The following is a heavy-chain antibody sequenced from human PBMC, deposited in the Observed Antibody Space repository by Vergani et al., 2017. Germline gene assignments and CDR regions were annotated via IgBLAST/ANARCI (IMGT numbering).Heavy chain of an antibody. CDR2: IWYNGSNK. V-gene: IGHV3-33*01. Sequence: VQLVESGGGVVQPGRSLRLSCAASGFTFSSYGMHWVRQAPGKGLEWVAVIWYNGSNKYYADSVKGRFTSSRDNSKNTLCLQMNRLRAEDAAGYYCARDQDPAAIEDSMDGWGQGTTVTVSS. CDR1: GFTFSSYG. J-gene: IGHJ6*02. CDR3: ARDQDPAAIEDSMDG. D-gene: IGHD2-2*01.